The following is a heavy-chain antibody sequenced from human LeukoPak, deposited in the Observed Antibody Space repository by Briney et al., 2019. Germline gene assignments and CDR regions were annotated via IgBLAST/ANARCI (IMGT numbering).Heavy chain of an antibody. CDR3: ARVPSRWFLYYFDY. D-gene: IGHD6-13*01. CDR2: INPNSGGT. J-gene: IGHJ4*02. V-gene: IGHV1-2*02. CDR1: GYTFTGYY. Sequence: ASVTVSCKASGYTFTGYYMHWVRQAPGQGLEWMGWINPNSGGTNYAQKFQGRVTMTRDTSISTAYMELSRLRSDDTAVYYCARVPSRWFLYYFDYWGQGTLVTVSS.